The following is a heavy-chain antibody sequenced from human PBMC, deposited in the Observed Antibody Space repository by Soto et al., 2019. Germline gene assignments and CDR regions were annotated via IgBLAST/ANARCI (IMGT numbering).Heavy chain of an antibody. CDR1: CGSINSGTYY. V-gene: IGHV4-30-4*01. J-gene: IGHJ2*01. Sequence: QVQLRETDPGLVKPSQTLSLTCTVSCGSINSGTYYWSWIRQPPGKGLEWIGYISYSGSTYYNPSLKSRVSISADTSKNQFSLKLSSVTPTDTAVYFCVRHSTSSYWYFGLWGRCTLVTVSS. CDR3: VRHSTSSYWYFGL. CDR2: ISYSGST. D-gene: IGHD2-2*01.